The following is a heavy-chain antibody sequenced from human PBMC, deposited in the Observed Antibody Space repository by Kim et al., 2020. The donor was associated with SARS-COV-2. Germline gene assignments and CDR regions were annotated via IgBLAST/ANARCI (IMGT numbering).Heavy chain of an antibody. Sequence: GGSLRLSCAASGFTFSSYGMHWVRQAPGKGLEWVAVISYDGSNKYYADSVKGRFTISRDNSKNTLYLQMNSPRAEDTAVYYCAKDLSVVAVAPNEHWGQG. J-gene: IGHJ1*01. CDR2: ISYDGSNK. CDR1: GFTFSSYG. V-gene: IGHV3-30*18. CDR3: AKDLSVVAVAPNEH. D-gene: IGHD6-19*01.